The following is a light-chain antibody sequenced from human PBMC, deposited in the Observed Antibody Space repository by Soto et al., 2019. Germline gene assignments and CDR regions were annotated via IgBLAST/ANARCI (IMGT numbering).Light chain of an antibody. V-gene: IGKV1-6*01. Sequence: AIQWSRYPSSLSASVGDRVTLTCRASRGIRDDICPCQHRPGKAPKLLIYAASTLQSVVPSRFSGSGSGTDFSLTTTRLQPEDFATYICQHSYSTPWTFGQGTKVDIK. CDR1: RGIRDD. CDR3: QHSYSTPWT. CDR2: AAS. J-gene: IGKJ1*01.